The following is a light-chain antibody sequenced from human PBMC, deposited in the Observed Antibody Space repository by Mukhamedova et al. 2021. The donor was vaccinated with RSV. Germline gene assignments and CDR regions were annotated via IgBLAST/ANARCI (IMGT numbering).Light chain of an antibody. CDR2: YDS. Sequence: ITCGGNNIGSKSVHWYQQKPGQAPVLVIYYDSDRPSGIPERFSGSNSGNTATLTISRVEAGDEADYYCQVWDSSSDHPVFGGGT. V-gene: IGLV3-21*04. J-gene: IGLJ2*01. CDR1: NIGSKS. CDR3: QVWDSSSDHPV.